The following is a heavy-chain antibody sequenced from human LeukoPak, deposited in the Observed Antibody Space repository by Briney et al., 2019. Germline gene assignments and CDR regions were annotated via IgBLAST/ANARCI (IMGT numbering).Heavy chain of an antibody. D-gene: IGHD3-9*01. V-gene: IGHV3-21*01. CDR1: GFTFSSYS. Sequence: AGGSLRLSCAASGFTFSSYSMNWVRQAPGKGLEWVSSISSSSSYIYYADSVKGRFTISRDNAKNSLYLQMNSLRAEDTAVYYCARGATIDQYTYYDILTAPLDAFDIWGQGTMVTVSS. CDR3: ARGATIDQYTYYDILTAPLDAFDI. CDR2: ISSSSSYI. J-gene: IGHJ3*02.